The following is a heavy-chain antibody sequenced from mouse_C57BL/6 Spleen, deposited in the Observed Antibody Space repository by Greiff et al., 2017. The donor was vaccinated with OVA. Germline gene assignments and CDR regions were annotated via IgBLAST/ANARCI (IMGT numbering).Heavy chain of an antibody. V-gene: IGHV1-15*01. D-gene: IGHD1-1*01. CDR3: TREEDITTVVGRAWFAY. Sequence: QVQLKQSGAELVRPGASVTLSCKASGYTFTDYEMHWVKQTPVHGLEWIGAIDPETGGTAYNQKFKGKAILTADKSSSTAYMELRSLTSEDSAVEYCTREEDITTVVGRAWFAYWGQGTLVTVSA. CDR2: IDPETGGT. J-gene: IGHJ3*01. CDR1: GYTFTDYE.